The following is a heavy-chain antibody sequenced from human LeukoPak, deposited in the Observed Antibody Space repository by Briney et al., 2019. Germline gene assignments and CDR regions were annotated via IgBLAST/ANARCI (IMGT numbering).Heavy chain of an antibody. V-gene: IGHV3-23*01. J-gene: IGHJ4*02. CDR2: ISGSGGST. CDR1: GFTFSSYA. CDR3: AKDPYDSGGYSATSFDY. Sequence: GGSLRLSCAASGFTFSSYAMSWVRQAPGKGLEWVSGISGSGGSTYYADSVKGRFTISRDNSKNTLYLQMNSLRAEDTAVYYCAKDPYDSGGYSATSFDYWGQGTLVTVSS. D-gene: IGHD3-22*01.